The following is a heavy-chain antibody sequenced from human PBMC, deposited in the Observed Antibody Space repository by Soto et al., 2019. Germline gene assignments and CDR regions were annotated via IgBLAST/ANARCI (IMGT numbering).Heavy chain of an antibody. J-gene: IGHJ5*02. Sequence: ASVKVSCKASGYTFPSYGISWVRQAPGQGLEWMGWISAYNGNTNYAQKLQGRVTMTTDTSTSTAYMELRSLRSDDTAVYYCARAMGWSGYYLLRWFDPWGQGTLVTVSS. CDR1: GYTFPSYG. CDR2: ISAYNGNT. CDR3: ARAMGWSGYYLLRWFDP. V-gene: IGHV1-18*01. D-gene: IGHD3-3*01.